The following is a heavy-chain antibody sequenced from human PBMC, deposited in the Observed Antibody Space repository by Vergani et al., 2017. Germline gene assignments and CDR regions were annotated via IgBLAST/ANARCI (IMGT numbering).Heavy chain of an antibody. Sequence: QVQLQESGPGVVKPSQTLSLTCAVSGGSISSGDHYWSWIRQPPGKGLEWIGEINHSGSTNYNPSLKSRVTISVDTSKNQFSLKLSSVTAADTAVYYCASGKGLFDYWGQGTLVTVSS. J-gene: IGHJ4*02. CDR3: ASGKGLFDY. V-gene: IGHV4-30-4*08. CDR2: INHSGST. CDR1: GGSISSGDHY.